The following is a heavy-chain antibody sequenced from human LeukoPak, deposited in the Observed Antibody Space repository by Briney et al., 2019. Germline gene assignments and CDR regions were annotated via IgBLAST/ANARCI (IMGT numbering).Heavy chain of an antibody. J-gene: IGHJ5*02. CDR2: RHSDGSKK. D-gene: IGHD3-10*01. CDR1: GFTFRNYG. CDR3: ARGRGEGRGISMVRGVRAPSYNWFDP. Sequence: GGSLRLSCAASGFTFRNYGVHWVRQTPGKGLEWVAFRHSDGSKKYFSHSVKGRFTITRDNSKNTEFLQMDNLGTEDTAVYYCARGRGEGRGISMVRGVRAPSYNWFDPWGHGTLVIVSS. V-gene: IGHV3-30*02.